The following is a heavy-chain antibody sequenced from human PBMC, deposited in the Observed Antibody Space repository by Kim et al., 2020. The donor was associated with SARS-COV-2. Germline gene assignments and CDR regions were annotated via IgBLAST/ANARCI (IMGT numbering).Heavy chain of an antibody. CDR2: GET. J-gene: IGHJ4*02. Sequence: GETIYAQKFQGRVTMTEDTSTDTAYMELSSLRSEDTAVYCCATKGSGLYYWGQGTLVTVSS. V-gene: IGHV1-24*01. CDR3: ATKGSGLYY. D-gene: IGHD6-19*01.